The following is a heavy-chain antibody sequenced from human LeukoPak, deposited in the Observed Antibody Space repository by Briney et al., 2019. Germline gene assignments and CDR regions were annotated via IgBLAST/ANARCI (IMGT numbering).Heavy chain of an antibody. V-gene: IGHV1-46*01. CDR2: INPTGSST. D-gene: IGHD1-26*01. CDR1: GYTFTNYY. J-gene: IGHJ4*02. Sequence: ASVKVSCKASGYTFTNYYMHWVRQAPGQGLEWMGLINPTGSSTNYAQKFRGRVTMTRDTSTTTVYMELSSLRSEDTAVYYCARAQSYYDYWGQGTLVTVSS. CDR3: ARAQSYYDY.